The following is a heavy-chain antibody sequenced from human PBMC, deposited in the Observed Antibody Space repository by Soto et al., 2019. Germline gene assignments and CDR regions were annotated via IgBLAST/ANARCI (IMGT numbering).Heavy chain of an antibody. J-gene: IGHJ4*02. CDR3: ARSVAVPGAHIDY. CDR2: VYYTGST. V-gene: IGHV4-59*01. D-gene: IGHD6-19*01. Sequence: SETLSLTCIVSGGSISASYWSLIRQSPGKGLEWLGYVYYTGSTNYSPSLRSRVSISVDTSKNEFSLRLSSVTAADTAVYFCARSVAVPGAHIDYWGQGTQVTVSS. CDR1: GGSISASY.